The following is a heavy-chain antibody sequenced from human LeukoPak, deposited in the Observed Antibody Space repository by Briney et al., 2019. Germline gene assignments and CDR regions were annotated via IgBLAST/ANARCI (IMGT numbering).Heavy chain of an antibody. CDR3: ARGPLLNYYDSSGCDY. CDR1: GYTFTSYD. D-gene: IGHD3-22*01. CDR2: MNPNSGNT. Sequence: ASVKVSCKASGYTFTSYDINWVRQATGQGLEWMGWMNPNSGNTGYAQKFQGRVTMTRNTSISTAYMELSSLRSEDTAVYYCARGPLLNYYDSSGCDYWGQGTLVTVSS. V-gene: IGHV1-8*01. J-gene: IGHJ4*02.